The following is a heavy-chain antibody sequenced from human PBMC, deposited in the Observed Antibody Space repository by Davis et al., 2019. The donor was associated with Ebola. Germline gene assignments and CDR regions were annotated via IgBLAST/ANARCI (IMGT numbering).Heavy chain of an antibody. V-gene: IGHV3-23*01. CDR1: GFTFSIFA. J-gene: IGHJ2*01. D-gene: IGHD1-26*01. CDR2: ISGSGGRT. Sequence: GESLKISCAASGFTFSIFAMNWVRQAPGKGLEWVSAISGSGGRTTYADSVKGRFTISRDNSKNTLYLQLNSPRAEDTAVYYCAKDQWEDDYWYFDHWGRGTLVTVSP. CDR3: AKDQWEDDYWYFDH.